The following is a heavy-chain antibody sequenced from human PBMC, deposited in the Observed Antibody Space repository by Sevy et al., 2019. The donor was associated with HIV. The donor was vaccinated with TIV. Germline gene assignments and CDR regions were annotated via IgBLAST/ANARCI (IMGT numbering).Heavy chain of an antibody. CDR3: ARVPPQSAFDI. CDR1: GFAFSDYA. J-gene: IGHJ3*02. Sequence: GGSLRLSCEAFGFAFSDYAMHWVRQVPGKGLEWLAVVSYDGSNTSYADSVKGRFTVSRDNSKNTLYLQMNSLRRDDTAVFYCARVPPQSAFDIWGQGTTVTVSS. CDR2: VSYDGSNT. V-gene: IGHV3-30-3*01.